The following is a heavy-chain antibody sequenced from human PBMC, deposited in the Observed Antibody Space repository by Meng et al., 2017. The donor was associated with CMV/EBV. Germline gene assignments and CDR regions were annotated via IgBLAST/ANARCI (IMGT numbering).Heavy chain of an antibody. CDR1: GFTFSSYW. D-gene: IGHD1-7*01. CDR2: ISSSSSTI. Sequence: GESLKISCAASGFTFSSYWMSWVRQAPGKGLEWVSYISSSSSTIYYADSVKGRFTISRDNAKNSLYLQMNSLGAEDTAVYYCARGWNYVDQRVFDYWGQGTLVTVSS. CDR3: ARGWNYVDQRVFDY. V-gene: IGHV3-48*04. J-gene: IGHJ4*02.